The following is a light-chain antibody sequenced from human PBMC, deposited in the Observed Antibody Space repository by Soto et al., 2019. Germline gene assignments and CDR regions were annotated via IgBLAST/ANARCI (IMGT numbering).Light chain of an antibody. CDR2: AAS. J-gene: IGKJ1*01. CDR1: QSISSY. V-gene: IGKV1-39*01. Sequence: DIQMTQSPSSLSASVGDRVTITCRASQSISSYLNWYQQKPGKAPKLLIYAASSLQSGVPSRFSGSGSETDFSLTISSLQHDDFATYYCQQSYSTSWTFGQGTKVEIK. CDR3: QQSYSTSWT.